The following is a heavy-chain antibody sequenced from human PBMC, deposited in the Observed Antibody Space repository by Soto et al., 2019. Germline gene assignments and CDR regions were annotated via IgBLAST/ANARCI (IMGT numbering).Heavy chain of an antibody. CDR3: ARETGENWTYEAH. D-gene: IGHD1-7*01. CDR1: GAYISDFS. CDR2: ITINGNT. V-gene: IGHV4-4*07. J-gene: IGHJ1*01. Sequence: SETLSRTCRVSGAYISDFSWSWMRQPAGKGLEWIGRITINGNTQKNPSFKSRVTMSIDTSRNHFSLNLQSATAADTALYYCARETGENWTYEAHWGPGTLVTVSS.